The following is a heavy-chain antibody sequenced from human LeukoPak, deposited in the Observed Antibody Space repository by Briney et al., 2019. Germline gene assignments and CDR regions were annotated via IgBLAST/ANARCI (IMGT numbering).Heavy chain of an antibody. CDR2: MANDGKTT. Sequence: GRSLRLSCAASGFTFSSFGMHWVRQAPGKGLEWVAVMANDGKTTYYADSVKGRFTISRDNAKNSLYLQMTNLRADDTAVYFCARAPRGVVGAIDYWGQGTLVTVSS. CDR1: GFTFSSFG. CDR3: ARAPRGVVGAIDY. J-gene: IGHJ4*02. D-gene: IGHD1-26*01. V-gene: IGHV3-30*03.